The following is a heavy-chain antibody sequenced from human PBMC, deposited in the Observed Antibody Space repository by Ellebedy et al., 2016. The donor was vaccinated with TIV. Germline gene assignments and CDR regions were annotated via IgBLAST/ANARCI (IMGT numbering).Heavy chain of an antibody. D-gene: IGHD4-17*01. V-gene: IGHV3-7*01. Sequence: ESLKISCAASGFSFRSYWMSWVRQAPGKGLEWVANIYQDGSDRYYVDSVKGRFTISRDNANNSLFLQMNSLRAEDTAVYYCARRGSYGDYAVQVNSWFDTWGQGTLVTVSS. CDR1: GFSFRSYW. CDR3: ARRGSYGDYAVQVNSWFDT. J-gene: IGHJ5*02. CDR2: IYQDGSDR.